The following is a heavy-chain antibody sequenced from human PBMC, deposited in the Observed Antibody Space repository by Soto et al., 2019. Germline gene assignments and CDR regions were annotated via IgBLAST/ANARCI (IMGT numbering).Heavy chain of an antibody. CDR2: ISGSGGST. CDR1: GFTFSSYA. D-gene: IGHD2-2*01. V-gene: IGHV3-23*01. J-gene: IGHJ4*02. CDR3: AKGGKLGYCSSTSCDPFDY. Sequence: GGSLRLSCAASGFTFSSYAMSWVRQAPGKGLEWVSAISGSGGSTYYADSVKGRFTISRDNSKNTLYLQMNSLRAEDTAVYYCAKGGKLGYCSSTSCDPFDYWGQGTLVTSPQ.